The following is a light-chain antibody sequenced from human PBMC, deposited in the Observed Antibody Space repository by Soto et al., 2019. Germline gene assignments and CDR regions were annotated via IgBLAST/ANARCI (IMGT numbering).Light chain of an antibody. J-gene: IGKJ2*01. CDR3: QQYDNLLYT. CDR2: GVY. V-gene: IGKV3D-15*01. Sequence: EIVMTQSPTILSVSPGERATLSCRASQSVSSNLAWYQQKPGQPPRLLMYGVYTRAPGTPARFSGSGSGTEFTLTISSLQSEDIATYYCQQYDNLLYTFGQGTKLDIK. CDR1: QSVSSN.